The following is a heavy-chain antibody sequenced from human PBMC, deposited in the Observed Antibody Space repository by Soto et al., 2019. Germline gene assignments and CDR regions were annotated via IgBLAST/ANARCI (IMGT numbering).Heavy chain of an antibody. V-gene: IGHV4-4*02. CDR3: ARSIDP. CDR1: GGSISRTNW. Sequence: PSETLSLTCAVSGGSISRTNWWSWVRQSPGKGLEWIGYIYYSGSTYYNPSLKSRVTISVDTSKNQFSLKLSSVTAADTAVYYCARSIDPWGQGTLVTV. J-gene: IGHJ5*02. CDR2: IYYSGST.